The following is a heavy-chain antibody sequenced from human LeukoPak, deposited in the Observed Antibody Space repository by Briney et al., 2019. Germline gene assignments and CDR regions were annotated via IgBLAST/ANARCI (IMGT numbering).Heavy chain of an antibody. CDR1: GGSFSGYY. Sequence: SETLSLTCAVYGGSFSGYYWSWIRQPPGKGLEWIGEINHSGSTNYNPSLKSRVTISVDTSKNQFSLKLSSVTAADTAVYYCARVRGIAARRYYYYMDVWGKGTTATVSS. D-gene: IGHD6-6*01. J-gene: IGHJ6*03. V-gene: IGHV4-34*01. CDR3: ARVRGIAARRYYYYMDV. CDR2: INHSGST.